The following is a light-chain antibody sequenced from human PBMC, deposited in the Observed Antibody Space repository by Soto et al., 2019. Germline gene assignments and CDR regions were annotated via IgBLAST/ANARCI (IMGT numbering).Light chain of an antibody. CDR1: SSDVGAYDF. CDR3: SSYTTRSTLV. Sequence: QSALTQPASVSGSPGQSITISCTGTSSDVGAYDFVSWYQHSPGKPPKLVTFDVTHRPPGISDRFSGSKSANTASLTISGLQAADEAFYYCSSYTTRSTLVFGGGTKLTVL. V-gene: IGLV2-14*01. CDR2: DVT. J-gene: IGLJ2*01.